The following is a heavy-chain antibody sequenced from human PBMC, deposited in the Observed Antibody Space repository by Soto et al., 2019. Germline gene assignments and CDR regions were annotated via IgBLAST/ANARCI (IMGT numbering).Heavy chain of an antibody. V-gene: IGHV4-39*01. CDR3: ASQQLVHYYYGMDV. D-gene: IGHD6-13*01. J-gene: IGHJ6*02. CDR1: GGSVSSSSYY. Sequence: SETLSLPCTVSGGSVSSSSYYWGWFRQPPGKGLEWIGSIYYSGSTYYNPSLKSRVTISVDTSKNQFSLKLSSVTAADTAVYYCASQQLVHYYYGMDVWGQGTTVT. CDR2: IYYSGST.